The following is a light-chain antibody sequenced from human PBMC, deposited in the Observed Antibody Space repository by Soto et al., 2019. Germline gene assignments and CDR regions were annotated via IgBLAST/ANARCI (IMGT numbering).Light chain of an antibody. CDR1: SSDVGGYNY. CDR3: SSYTSSSTVV. CDR2: EVS. V-gene: IGLV2-14*01. Sequence: QSVLTQPASVSVSPGQSITISSTGTSSDVGGYNYVSWYQQHPGKAPKLMIYEVSNRPSGVSNRFSGSKSGNTASLTISGLQAEDEADYYCSSYTSSSTVVFGGGTKLTVL. J-gene: IGLJ2*01.